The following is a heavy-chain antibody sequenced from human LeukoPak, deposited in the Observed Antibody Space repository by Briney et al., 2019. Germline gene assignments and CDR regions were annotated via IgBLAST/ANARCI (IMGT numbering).Heavy chain of an antibody. CDR2: INWNGGST. Sequence: AGSLRLSCAASGFTFSSYWMHWVRQVPGKGLEWISGINWNGGSTGYADSVKGRFTISRDNAENSLYLQMNSLRAEDTALYYCAGGDRNGWYFDFWGQGILVTVSS. V-gene: IGHV3-20*04. J-gene: IGHJ4*02. CDR3: AGGDRNGWYFDF. CDR1: GFTFSSYW. D-gene: IGHD6-19*01.